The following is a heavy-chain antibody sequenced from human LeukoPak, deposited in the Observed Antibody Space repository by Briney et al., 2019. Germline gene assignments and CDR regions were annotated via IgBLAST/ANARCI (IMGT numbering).Heavy chain of an antibody. CDR3: ASIIGGYSYGFDH. D-gene: IGHD5-18*01. CDR2: ISSSSSYI. CDR1: GFTFSSYS. V-gene: IGHV3-21*01. J-gene: IGHJ4*02. Sequence: GGSLRLSCAASGFTFSSYSMNWVRQAPGKGLEWVSSISSSSSYIYYADSVKGRFTISRDNAKNSLYLQMNSLRAEDTAVYYCASIIGGYSYGFDHWGQGTLVTVSS.